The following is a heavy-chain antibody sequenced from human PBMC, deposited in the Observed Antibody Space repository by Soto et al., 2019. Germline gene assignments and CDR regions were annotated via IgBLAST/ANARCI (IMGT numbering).Heavy chain of an antibody. Sequence: QVQLQESGPGLVKPSQTLSLTCTVSGGSISSGGYYWSWIRQHPGKGLEWIGYIYYSGSTYYNPSLRVRVTIPVDTSKNKFSLKLGSVPAADTAVYYCARELRFGEDYYGMTSGAKGPRSPSP. D-gene: IGHD3-10*01. CDR2: IYYSGST. V-gene: IGHV4-31*03. CDR1: GGSISSGGYY. J-gene: IGHJ6*02. CDR3: ARELRFGEDYYGMTS.